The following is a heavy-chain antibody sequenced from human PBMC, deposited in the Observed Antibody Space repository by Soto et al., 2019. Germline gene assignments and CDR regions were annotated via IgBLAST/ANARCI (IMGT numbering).Heavy chain of an antibody. CDR2: IYYSGST. J-gene: IGHJ6*02. V-gene: IGHV4-61*01. D-gene: IGHD3-3*01. CDR3: ARGYDFWSGPTYYYGMDV. CDR1: GGSVSSGSYY. Sequence: SETLSLTCTVSGGSVSSGSYYWSWIRQPPGKGLEWIGCIYYSGSTNYNPSLKSRVTISVDTSKNQFSLKLSSVTAADTAVYYCARGYDFWSGPTYYYGMDVWGQGTTVTVSS.